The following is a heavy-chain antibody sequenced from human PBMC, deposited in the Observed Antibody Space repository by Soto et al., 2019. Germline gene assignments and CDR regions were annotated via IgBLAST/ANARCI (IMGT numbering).Heavy chain of an antibody. D-gene: IGHD3-3*01. Sequence: ASVKVSCKASGYTFTSYGISWVRQAPGQGLEWMGWISAYNGNTNYAQKLQGRVTMTTDTSTSTAYMELSSLRSDDTAVYYCARWHYDFSYHLRNYYYYMDVWGKGTTVTVSS. CDR1: GYTFTSYG. CDR2: ISAYNGNT. V-gene: IGHV1-18*01. CDR3: ARWHYDFSYHLRNYYYYMDV. J-gene: IGHJ6*03.